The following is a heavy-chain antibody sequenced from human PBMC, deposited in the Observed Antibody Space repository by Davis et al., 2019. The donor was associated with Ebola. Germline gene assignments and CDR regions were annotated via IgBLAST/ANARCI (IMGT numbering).Heavy chain of an antibody. J-gene: IGHJ4*02. V-gene: IGHV4-61*03. Sequence: MPGGSLRLSCSVSGASVSSGPYYWSWVRQSPGKGLEWIGYLYDIGSTTYSPSLKSRVTLSIDTSKNHFSLKLNSVTAADSAVYYCARFAEYTYADYWGQGTLVADSS. D-gene: IGHD3-10*01. CDR1: GASVSSGPYY. CDR2: LYDIGST. CDR3: ARFAEYTYADY.